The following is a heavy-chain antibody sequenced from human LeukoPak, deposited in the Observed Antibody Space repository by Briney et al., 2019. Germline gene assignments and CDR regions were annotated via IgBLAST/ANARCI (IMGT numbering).Heavy chain of an antibody. CDR2: IGAYNGNT. J-gene: IGHJ6*02. D-gene: IGHD2-2*01. CDR1: GYTFTSYG. Sequence: ASVKVSCKASGYTFTSYGISWVRQAPGQGLEWMGWIGAYNGNTNYAQKLQGRVTMTTDTSTSTAYMELRSLRSDDTAVYYCARDQVVPAAMYSYYYGMDVWGQGTTVTVSS. CDR3: ARDQVVPAAMYSYYYGMDV. V-gene: IGHV1-18*01.